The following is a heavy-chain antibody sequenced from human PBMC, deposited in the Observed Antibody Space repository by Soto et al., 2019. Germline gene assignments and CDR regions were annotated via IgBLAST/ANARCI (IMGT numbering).Heavy chain of an antibody. CDR1: VYTFTSYD. V-gene: IGHV1-8*01. Sequence: ASVKVSCNASVYTFTSYDINWVRQATGQGLEWMGWVNPNSGNTGYAQKFQGRVTMTRSTSISTAYMELSSLRSEDTAAYYCAKFSRDGYNPYYYGMDVWGQGTTVTVSS. D-gene: IGHD5-12*01. CDR2: VNPNSGNT. J-gene: IGHJ6*02. CDR3: AKFSRDGYNPYYYGMDV.